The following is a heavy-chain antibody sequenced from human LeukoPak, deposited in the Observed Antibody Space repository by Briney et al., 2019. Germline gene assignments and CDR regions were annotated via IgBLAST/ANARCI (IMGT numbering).Heavy chain of an antibody. CDR3: ARSGSRGRNYDDAFDI. D-gene: IGHD3-10*01. J-gene: IGHJ3*02. Sequence: WASVKVSCKASGYTFIDYYIPWVGQAPGHAREWLGWIKPNSGCTNYAQKVQGRVNIISGTSINTASMELSKLTSDDTALYYCARSGSRGRNYDDAFDIWGQGTMVTVSS. CDR2: IKPNSGCT. V-gene: IGHV1-2*02. CDR1: GYTFIDYY.